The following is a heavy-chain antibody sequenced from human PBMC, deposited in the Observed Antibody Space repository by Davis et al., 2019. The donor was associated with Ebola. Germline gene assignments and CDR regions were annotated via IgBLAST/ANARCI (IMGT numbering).Heavy chain of an antibody. D-gene: IGHD3-3*01. CDR2: INSDGSST. CDR1: GFTFSSYW. V-gene: IGHV3-74*01. CDR3: ARVGGFLEWLSRDYYYGMDV. Sequence: GESLKISCAASGFTFSSYWMHWARQAPGKGLVWVSRINSDGSSTSYADSVKGRFTISRDNAKNSLYLQMNSLRAEDTAVYYCARVGGFLEWLSRDYYYGMDVWGKGTTVTVSS. J-gene: IGHJ6*04.